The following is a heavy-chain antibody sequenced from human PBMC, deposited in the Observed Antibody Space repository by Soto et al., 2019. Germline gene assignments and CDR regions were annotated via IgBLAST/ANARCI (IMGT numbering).Heavy chain of an antibody. J-gene: IGHJ4*02. D-gene: IGHD6-13*01. CDR3: ARETILTNPRNGYPGLGYFDY. V-gene: IGHV3-33*01. Sequence: GSLRLSCAASGFTFSSYGMHWVRQAPGKGLEWVAVIWYDGSNKYYADSVKGRFTISRDNSKNTLYLQMNSLRAEDTAVYYCARETILTNPRNGYPGLGYFDYWGQGTLVTVSS. CDR1: GFTFSSYG. CDR2: IWYDGSNK.